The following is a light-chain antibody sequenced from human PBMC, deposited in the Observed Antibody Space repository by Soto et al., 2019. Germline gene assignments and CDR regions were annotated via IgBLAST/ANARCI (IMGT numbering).Light chain of an antibody. Sequence: QSALTQPRSVSGSPGQSVTISCTGTSSDVGGYNYVSWYQQHPGKAPKLMIYDVSKRPSGVPGRFSGSKSGNTASLTISGLQAEDEADYYCCSYAGSYPVFGGGTKLTVL. CDR1: SSDVGGYNY. CDR2: DVS. J-gene: IGLJ2*01. V-gene: IGLV2-11*01. CDR3: CSYAGSYPV.